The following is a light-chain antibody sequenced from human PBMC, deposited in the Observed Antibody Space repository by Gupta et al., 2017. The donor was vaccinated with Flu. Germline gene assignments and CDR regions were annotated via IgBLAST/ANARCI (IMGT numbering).Light chain of an antibody. J-gene: IGKJ2*01. CDR1: QSVSSSY. CDR2: GAS. Sequence: EIVLTQSPRTLSLSPGERATLSCRASQSVSSSYLAWYQQKPGQAPRLLIYGASSRATGIPDRFSGSGSGTDFTLTVYRLEPEDFAVYYCQQYGSSPRTFGQGTKLEIK. CDR3: QQYGSSPRT. V-gene: IGKV3-20*01.